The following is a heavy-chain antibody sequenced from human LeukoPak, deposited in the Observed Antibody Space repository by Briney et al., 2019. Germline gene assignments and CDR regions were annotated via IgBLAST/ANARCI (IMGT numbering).Heavy chain of an antibody. J-gene: IGHJ6*02. D-gene: IGHD5-12*01. Sequence: GGSLRLSCAASGFTFSSYGMHWVRQAPGKGLEWVAVISYDGSNKYXADSVKGRFTISRDNSKNTLYLQMNSLRAEDTAVYYSXVAYKXYXGMDVWGQGTTVTVSS. CDR1: GFTFSSYG. CDR3: XVAYKXYXGMDV. CDR2: ISYDGSNK. V-gene: IGHV3-30*03.